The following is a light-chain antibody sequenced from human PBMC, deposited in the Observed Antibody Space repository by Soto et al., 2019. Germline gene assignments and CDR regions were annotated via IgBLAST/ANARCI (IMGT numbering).Light chain of an antibody. CDR1: QTINNY. CDR3: QQTYASPIT. CDR2: ATS. Sequence: DLPMTQSPSSLSASVGDRVIITCRASQTINNYVHWYQQKPGKAPNLLIYATSTLQRGVPSRFSGGGSGTDFTLTISGLLPEDFATYYCQQTYASPITFGGGTKVELK. V-gene: IGKV1-39*01. J-gene: IGKJ4*01.